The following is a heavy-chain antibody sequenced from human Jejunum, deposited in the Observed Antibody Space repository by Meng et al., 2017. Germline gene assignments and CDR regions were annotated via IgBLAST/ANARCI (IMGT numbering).Heavy chain of an antibody. CDR2: INRSGST. V-gene: IGHV4-34*01. D-gene: IGHD3-3*01. Sequence: QGQLQQWGAGLLKPSETLPLTCAVNGGSFGTYYWTWFRQSPEKGLEWIGEINRSGSTSSNPSLKSRVAISMDTSKNQFFLRLDSVTAADTAVYYCARGRSIDFRLAKYDYWGQGTLVTVSS. CDR3: ARGRSIDFRLAKYDY. J-gene: IGHJ4*02. CDR1: GGSFGTYY.